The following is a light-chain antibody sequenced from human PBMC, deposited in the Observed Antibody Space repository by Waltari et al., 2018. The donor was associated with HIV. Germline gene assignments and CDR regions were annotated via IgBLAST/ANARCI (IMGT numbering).Light chain of an antibody. CDR2: ANT. Sequence: QSVLTQPPSVSGAPGQRVTISCTGNSSNIGAGYDVHWYQHLPGTAPKLLINANTNRPSGVPDRFSGSTSGTSASLAITWLQADDEADFYCQSYDTSLSAVIFGGGTKVTVL. CDR3: QSYDTSLSAVI. J-gene: IGLJ2*01. CDR1: SSNIGAGYD. V-gene: IGLV1-40*01.